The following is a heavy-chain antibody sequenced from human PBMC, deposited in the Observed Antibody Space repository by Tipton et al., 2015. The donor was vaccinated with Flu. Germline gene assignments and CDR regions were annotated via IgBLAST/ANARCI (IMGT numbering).Heavy chain of an antibody. D-gene: IGHD6-19*01. CDR2: IGSSGSTI. Sequence: SLRLSCAASGFTFSDYYMSWIRQAPGKGLEWVSYIGSSGSTIYYADSVKGRFTISRDNAKNSLYLQMNSLRAEDTAVYYCASNPYPEYSSGWYEVYWGQGTLVTVSS. CDR3: ASNPYPEYSSGWYEVY. V-gene: IGHV3-11*01. CDR1: GFTFSDYY. J-gene: IGHJ4*02.